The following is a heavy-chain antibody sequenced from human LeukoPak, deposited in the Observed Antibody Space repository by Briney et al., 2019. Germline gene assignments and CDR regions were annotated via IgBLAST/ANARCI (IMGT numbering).Heavy chain of an antibody. V-gene: IGHV4-34*01. CDR3: ARGDYGDYFDY. D-gene: IGHD4-17*01. CDR1: GGSFSGYY. CDR2: INHSGST. Sequence: SETLSLTCAVYGGSFSGYYWGWIRQPPGKGLEWIGEINHSGSTNYNPSLKSRVTISVDTSKNQFSLKLSSVTAADTAVYYCARGDYGDYFDYWGQGTLVTVSS. J-gene: IGHJ4*02.